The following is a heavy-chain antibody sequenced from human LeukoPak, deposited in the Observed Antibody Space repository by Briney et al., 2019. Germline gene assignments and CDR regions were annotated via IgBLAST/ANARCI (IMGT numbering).Heavy chain of an antibody. CDR3: ARRIRTRGDFDS. J-gene: IGHJ5*01. CDR1: GYNFIGYY. Sequence: ASVKVSCQTSGYNFIGYYIHWVRQAPGQGLERMGWVNPNSGDPNYSPKFKGRVTMTRDTSITTAYMELTSLISDDTAIYYCARRIRTRGDFDSWGQGTLVTVSS. V-gene: IGHV1-2*02. CDR2: VNPNSGDP. D-gene: IGHD2-2*01.